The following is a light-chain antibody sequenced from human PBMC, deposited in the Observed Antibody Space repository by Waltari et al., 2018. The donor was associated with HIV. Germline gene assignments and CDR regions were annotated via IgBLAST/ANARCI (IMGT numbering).Light chain of an antibody. Sequence: DIQMTQSPSTLSASVGDRVTITCRASQSISSWFAWYQQKPGKAPKLLIYRASTLESGVPSRFSGSGSGTEFTLTISSLQPDDFATYYCQQYNSYSQFTFGPGTKVDIK. CDR2: RAS. V-gene: IGKV1-5*03. CDR1: QSISSW. CDR3: QQYNSYSQFT. J-gene: IGKJ3*01.